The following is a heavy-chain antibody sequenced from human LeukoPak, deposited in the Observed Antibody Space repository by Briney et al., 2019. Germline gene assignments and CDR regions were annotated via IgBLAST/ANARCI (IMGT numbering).Heavy chain of an antibody. CDR1: GGSISNYY. D-gene: IGHD4-17*01. CDR2: IYYSGST. Sequence: SETLSLTCTVSGGSISNYYWSWIRQPPGKGLECIGYIYYSGSTNYNPSLGRRVTISEDRSMNQFSLKLSSVTAADTAVYYCARHKSDYGDYHAHWGQGTLVTVSS. V-gene: IGHV4-59*08. J-gene: IGHJ4*02. CDR3: ARHKSDYGDYHAH.